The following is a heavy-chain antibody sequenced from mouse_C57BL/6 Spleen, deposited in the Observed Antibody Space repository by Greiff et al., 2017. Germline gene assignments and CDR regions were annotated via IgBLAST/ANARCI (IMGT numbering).Heavy chain of an antibody. V-gene: IGHV1-31*01. D-gene: IGHD2-12*01. CDR1: GYSFTSYC. CDR3: ARLRREYFDY. Sequence: VQLQQSGPELVKPGASVKMSCKASGYSFTSYCMTWVKQSHGKILDWIGYIYPDNGVSSYNEKFKGKATLTVDKSSSTAYMELRSLTSEDSAVYYCARLRREYFDYWGQGTTLTVSS. J-gene: IGHJ2*01. CDR2: IYPDNGVS.